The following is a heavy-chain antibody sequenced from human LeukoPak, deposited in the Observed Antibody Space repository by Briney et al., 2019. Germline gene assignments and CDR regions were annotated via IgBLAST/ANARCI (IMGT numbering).Heavy chain of an antibody. V-gene: IGHV1-2*06. CDR2: INPNSGDT. J-gene: IGHJ6*03. CDR3: ASGAAAGSYYYYMDV. CDR1: GYTFTDYY. D-gene: IGHD6-13*01. Sequence: ASVKVSCKASGYTFTDYYIHWVRQAPGHGLEWMGRINPNSGDTNYAQNFQGRVTMTRDTSINTAYMELTRLTSDDTAVFYCASGAAAGSYYYYMDVWGKGTTVTVSS.